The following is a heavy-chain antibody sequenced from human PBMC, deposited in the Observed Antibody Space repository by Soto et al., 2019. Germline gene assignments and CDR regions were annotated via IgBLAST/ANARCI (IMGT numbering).Heavy chain of an antibody. CDR2: IYYSGST. CDR3: ARALDYDILTGYYEDY. V-gene: IGHV4-61*01. J-gene: IGHJ4*02. CDR1: GGSVSSGSYY. D-gene: IGHD3-9*01. Sequence: SETLSLTCTVSGGSVSSGSYYWSWIRQPPGKGLEWIGYIYYSGSTNYNPSLKSRVTISVDTSKNQFSLKLSSVTAADTAVYYCARALDYDILTGYYEDYWGQGTLVTVSS.